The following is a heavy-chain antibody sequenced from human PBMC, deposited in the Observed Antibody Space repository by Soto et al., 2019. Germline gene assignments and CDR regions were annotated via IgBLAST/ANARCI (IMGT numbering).Heavy chain of an antibody. CDR2: IFYSGSP. Sequence: QVQLQESGPGLVKPSQTLSLTCTFSGGSISSGGYYWNWIRQHPGKGLEWIGNIFYSGSPSYNPSLKSRLNISLDTSKNQFSLKLTSVTAADTAVYYCARGSSSDYWGQGTLVTVSS. V-gene: IGHV4-31*03. J-gene: IGHJ4*02. CDR1: GGSISSGGYY. CDR3: ARGSSSDY.